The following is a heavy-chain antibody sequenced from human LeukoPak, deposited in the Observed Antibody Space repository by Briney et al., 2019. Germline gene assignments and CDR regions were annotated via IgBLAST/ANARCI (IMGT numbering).Heavy chain of an antibody. CDR3: ARGYYGSGSYPRFDP. D-gene: IGHD3-10*01. V-gene: IGHV4-34*11. CDR2: IYYSGST. CDR1: GGSFSGYY. J-gene: IGHJ5*02. Sequence: SETLSLTCAVYGGSFSGYYWSWIHQPPGKGLEWIGYIYYSGSTNYNSSLKSRVTISLDTSKNQFSLKLSSVTAADTAVYFCARGYYGSGSYPRFDPWGQGTLVTVSS.